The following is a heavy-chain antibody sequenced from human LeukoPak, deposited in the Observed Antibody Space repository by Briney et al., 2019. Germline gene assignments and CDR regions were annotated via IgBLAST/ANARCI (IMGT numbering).Heavy chain of an antibody. Sequence: GGSLRLSCAASGFTFTHAWMTWVRQAPGKGLEWVSGISGSGGSTYYADSVKGRFTVSRVDSKNTLYLEMNSLRAEDTAVYYCAKETSDSSGYYYSHFDYWGQGTLVTVPS. V-gene: IGHV3-23*01. CDR2: ISGSGGST. CDR3: AKETSDSSGYYYSHFDY. D-gene: IGHD3-22*01. CDR1: GFTFTHAW. J-gene: IGHJ4*02.